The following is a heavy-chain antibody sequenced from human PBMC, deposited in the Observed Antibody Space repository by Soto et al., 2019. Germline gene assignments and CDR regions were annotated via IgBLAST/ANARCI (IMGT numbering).Heavy chain of an antibody. D-gene: IGHD1-26*01. J-gene: IGHJ6*03. CDR2: IIPINGTA. CDR1: GGTFSSYA. Sequence: ASVKVSCKASGGTFSSYAISWVRQAPGQGLEWMGGIIPINGTANYAQKFQGRVTITADESTSTAYMELRSLRSDDTAVYYCARGRAFVGAPQYYYYYYMDVWGKGTTVTVSS. V-gene: IGHV1-69*13. CDR3: ARGRAFVGAPQYYYYYYMDV.